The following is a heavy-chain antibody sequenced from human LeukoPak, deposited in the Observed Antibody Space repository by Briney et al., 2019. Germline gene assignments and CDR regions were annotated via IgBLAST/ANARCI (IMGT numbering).Heavy chain of an antibody. D-gene: IGHD6-13*01. J-gene: IGHJ4*02. V-gene: IGHV3-23*01. CDR3: AKDSGHSSSWYY. Sequence: GSLRLSCAASGFTFSSYAMNWVRQAPGKGLEWVSGISGSDDSTYYADSVKGRFTISRDISRNTLYLQMNSLRAEDTAVYYCAKDSGHSSSWYYWGQETLVTVSS. CDR2: ISGSDDST. CDR1: GFTFSSYA.